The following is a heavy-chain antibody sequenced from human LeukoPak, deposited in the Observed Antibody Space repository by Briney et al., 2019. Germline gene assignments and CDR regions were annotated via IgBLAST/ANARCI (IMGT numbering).Heavy chain of an antibody. CDR2: INPNTGGT. Sequence: ASVKVSCKASGYTFTDYYIHWVRQAPGQGLEWLEWINPNTGGTHYVQKFQDRVTMTRDRSIRTAYMEVSRLGSDDTAEYYCATMGAKNFDHWGQGTLVTVSS. CDR1: GYTFTDYY. D-gene: IGHD1-26*01. J-gene: IGHJ4*02. V-gene: IGHV1-2*02. CDR3: ATMGAKNFDH.